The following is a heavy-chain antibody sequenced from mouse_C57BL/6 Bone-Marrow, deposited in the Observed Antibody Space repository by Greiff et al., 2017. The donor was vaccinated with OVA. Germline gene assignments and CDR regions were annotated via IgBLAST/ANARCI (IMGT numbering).Heavy chain of an antibody. J-gene: IGHJ4*01. CDR3: ARSKTAHAIYPYFYAMDY. V-gene: IGHV1-82*01. CDR1: GYAFSSSW. Sequence: QVQLQQSGPELVKPGASVKISCKASGYAFSSSWMNWVKQRPGKGLEWIGRIYPGDGDTNYNGKFKGKATLTADKSYSTAYMQLSSLTSEDSAVYFCARSKTAHAIYPYFYAMDYWGQGTSVTVSS. CDR2: IYPGDGDT. D-gene: IGHD3-2*02.